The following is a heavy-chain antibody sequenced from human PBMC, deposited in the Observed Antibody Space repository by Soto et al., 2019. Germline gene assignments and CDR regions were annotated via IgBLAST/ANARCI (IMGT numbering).Heavy chain of an antibody. CDR2: ISFDGSNT. J-gene: IGHJ4*02. CDR1: GFTFSSYG. D-gene: IGHD6-19*01. V-gene: IGHV3-30*03. CDR3: GAGQFFSDY. Sequence: GGSLRLSCAASGFTFSSYGMHWVRQAPGKGLEWVALISFDGSNTYYADSVKGRFTISRDNSQNTLYLQMHSLRAEDTSLYYCGAGQFFSDYWGQGTLVTVSS.